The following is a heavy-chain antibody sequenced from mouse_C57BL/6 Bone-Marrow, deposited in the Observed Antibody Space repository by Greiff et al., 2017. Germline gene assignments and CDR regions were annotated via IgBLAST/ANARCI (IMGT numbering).Heavy chain of an antibody. D-gene: IGHD2-2*01. Sequence: VQLQQPGAELVMPGASVKLSCKASGYTFTSYWMHWVKQRPGQGLEWIGEIDPSDSYTNYNQKFKGKATLTVDKSSSTAYMQLSSLTSEDSAVYYCAVWLRPYYCDYWGRGTTLTVSA. V-gene: IGHV1-69*01. CDR3: AVWLRPYYCDY. J-gene: IGHJ2*01. CDR1: GYTFTSYW. CDR2: IDPSDSYT.